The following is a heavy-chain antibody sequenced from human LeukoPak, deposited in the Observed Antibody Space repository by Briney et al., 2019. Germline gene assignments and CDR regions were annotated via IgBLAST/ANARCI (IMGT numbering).Heavy chain of an antibody. CDR2: ISAYNGNT. CDR3: ARDVYSSSWYYFDY. V-gene: IGHV1-18*01. Sequence: GASVKVSGKASGYTFTSYGISWVRQAPGQGLEWMGWISAYNGNTNYAQKLQGRVTMTTDTSTSTAYMELRSLRSDDPAVYYCARDVYSSSWYYFDYWGQGTLVTVSS. J-gene: IGHJ4*02. D-gene: IGHD6-13*01. CDR1: GYTFTSYG.